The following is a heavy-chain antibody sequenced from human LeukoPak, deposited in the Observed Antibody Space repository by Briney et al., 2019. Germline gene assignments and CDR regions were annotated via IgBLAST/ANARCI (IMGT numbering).Heavy chain of an antibody. CDR3: SRGINSLSMDV. V-gene: IGHV3-74*01. J-gene: IGHJ6*02. Sequence: GGSLRLSCAASGFTSSSYWMHWVRQAPGTGPVWVSRIKSDGSETAYADSVKGRFTISRDNAANMLYLRMDTLRAEDSAVYYCSRGINSLSMDVWSQGTTVTVSS. CDR2: IKSDGSET. D-gene: IGHD5-18*01. CDR1: GFTSSSYW.